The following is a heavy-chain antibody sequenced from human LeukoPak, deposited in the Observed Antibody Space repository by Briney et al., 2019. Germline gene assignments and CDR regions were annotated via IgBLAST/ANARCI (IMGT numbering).Heavy chain of an antibody. J-gene: IGHJ5*02. V-gene: IGHV3-74*01. CDR2: INSDGSST. D-gene: IGHD1-20*01. CDR1: GFTFSSYW. Sequence: PGGSLRLSCAASGFTFSSYWMHWVRQAPGKGLVRVSRINSDGSSTSYADSVKGRFTISRDNAKNTLYLQMNSLRAEDTAVYYCACITGAWGNWFDPWGQGTLVTVSS. CDR3: ACITGAWGNWFDP.